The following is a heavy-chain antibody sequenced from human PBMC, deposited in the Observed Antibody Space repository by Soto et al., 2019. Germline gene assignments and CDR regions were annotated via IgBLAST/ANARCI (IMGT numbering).Heavy chain of an antibody. CDR2: ISSSSSYI. D-gene: IGHD3-3*01. J-gene: IGHJ5*02. V-gene: IGHV3-21*01. Sequence: VGSLRLSCAASGFTFSSYSMNWVRQAPGKGLEWVSSISSSSSYIYYADSVKGRFTISRDNAKNSLYLQMNSLRAEDTAVYYCARGPTIFGIRFDPWGQGTLVTVSS. CDR1: GFTFSSYS. CDR3: ARGPTIFGIRFDP.